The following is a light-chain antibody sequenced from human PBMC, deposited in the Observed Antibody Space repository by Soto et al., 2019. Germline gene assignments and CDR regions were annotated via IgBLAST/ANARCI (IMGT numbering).Light chain of an antibody. CDR2: DAT. CDR1: QSVSSY. J-gene: IGKJ4*01. CDR3: QQRSNPLT. Sequence: IMLTQSPATLSLSPGERATLSCRASQSVSSYLAWYQQKPGQAPRLLIYDATNRATGIPARFSGSGSETDFTLTISSLEPEDFAVYYCQQRSNPLTFGGGTKADIK. V-gene: IGKV3-11*01.